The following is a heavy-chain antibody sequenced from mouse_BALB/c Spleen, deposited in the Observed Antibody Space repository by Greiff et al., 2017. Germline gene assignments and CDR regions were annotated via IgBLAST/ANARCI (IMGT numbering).Heavy chain of an antibody. D-gene: IGHD2-3*01. V-gene: IGHV2-4-1*01. CDR1: GFSLTSYG. Sequence: QVQLKESGPGLVQPSQSLSITCTVSGFSLTSYGVHWVRQSPGKGLEWLGVIWSGGSTDYNAAFISRLSISKDNSKSQVFFKMNSLQADDTAIYYCARKKDPYDLYAMDYWGQGTSVTVSS. J-gene: IGHJ4*01. CDR3: ARKKDPYDLYAMDY. CDR2: IWSGGST.